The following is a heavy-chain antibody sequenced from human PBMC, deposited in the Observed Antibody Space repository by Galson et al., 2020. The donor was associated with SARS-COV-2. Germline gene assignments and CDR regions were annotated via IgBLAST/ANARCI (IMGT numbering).Heavy chain of an antibody. Sequence: GESLKISCTASGFTFGDYAMSWFRQAPGKGLEWVGLIRSKAYGGTTEYAASVKGRFNISRDDSKSIAYLQMNSLQTEDTAVYYCTRNDVWSGYYIDYWGQGTLVTVSS. CDR1: GFTFGDYA. CDR2: IRSKAYGGTT. V-gene: IGHV3-49*03. J-gene: IGHJ4*02. D-gene: IGHD3-3*01. CDR3: TRNDVWSGYYIDY.